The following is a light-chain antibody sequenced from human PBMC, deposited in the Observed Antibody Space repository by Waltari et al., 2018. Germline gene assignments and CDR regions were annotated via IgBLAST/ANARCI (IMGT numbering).Light chain of an antibody. J-gene: IGLJ3*02. CDR3: CSYAGGSTPWV. CDR1: SSDVGSYNL. CDR2: EVN. V-gene: IGLV2-23*02. Sequence: QSALTQPASVSGSPGQSITISCTGTSSDVGSYNLVSWYQQYPGKAPKPMIYEVNKRPPGRSHRFSGSKSGNTASLTISGLQAEDEADYYCCSYAGGSTPWVFGGGTKLTVL.